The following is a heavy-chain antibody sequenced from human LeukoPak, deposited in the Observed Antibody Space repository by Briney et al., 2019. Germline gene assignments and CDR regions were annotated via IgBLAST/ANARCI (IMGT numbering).Heavy chain of an antibody. V-gene: IGHV4-39*01. CDR2: VYYSGST. CDR1: GGSIRTISYY. D-gene: IGHD3-10*01. CDR3: ARRITSAPYFFEY. J-gene: IGHJ4*02. Sequence: SETLSLTCTVSGGSIRTISYYWGWMRQPPGKGLEWIGTVYYSGSTYYNPSLESRVTLSVDTSKSQFSLKLSSVTAADTAVYYCARRITSAPYFFEYWGQGTLVTVSS.